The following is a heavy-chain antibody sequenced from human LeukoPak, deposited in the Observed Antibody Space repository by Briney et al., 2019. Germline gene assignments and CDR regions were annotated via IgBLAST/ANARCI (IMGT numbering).Heavy chain of an antibody. J-gene: IGHJ4*02. D-gene: IGHD3-10*01. Sequence: PGGSLRLSCAASGFTFSNYEMNWVRQAPGKGLEWVSYISNSGSDIYYADSVKGRFTISRDNAKNSLYLLMSSLRAEDTAVYYCARAYGSGTYYGYWGQGTLVNVSS. CDR3: ARAYGSGTYYGY. V-gene: IGHV3-48*03. CDR2: ISNSGSDI. CDR1: GFTFSNYE.